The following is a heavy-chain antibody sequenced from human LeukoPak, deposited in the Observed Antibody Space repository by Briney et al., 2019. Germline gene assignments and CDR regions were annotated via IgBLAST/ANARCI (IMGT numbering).Heavy chain of an antibody. Sequence: TSSETLSLTCVVSGGSISSTSYYWGWIRQPPGKGLEWIGSIYYSGSTYYNPSLKSRVTISVDTSKNQFSLKLSSVSAEDSAVYYCVRNKDSSGPDKYSSDYWGQGPLVTVSS. CDR2: IYYSGST. CDR3: VRNKDSSGPDKYSSDY. D-gene: IGHD3-22*01. CDR1: GGSISSTSYY. V-gene: IGHV4-39*07. J-gene: IGHJ4*02.